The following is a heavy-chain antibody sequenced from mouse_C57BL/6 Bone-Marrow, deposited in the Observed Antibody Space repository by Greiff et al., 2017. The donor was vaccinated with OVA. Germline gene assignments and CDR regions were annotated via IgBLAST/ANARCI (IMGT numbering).Heavy chain of an antibody. CDR3: ARMGYYSQGFAY. V-gene: IGHV1-52*01. CDR1: GYTFTSYW. CDR2: IDPSDSET. D-gene: IGHD1-1*01. J-gene: IGHJ3*01. Sequence: VQLQQPGAELVRPGSSVKLSCKASGYTFTSYWMHWVKQRPIQGLEWIGNIDPSDSETHYNQKFKDKATLTVDKSSSTAYMQLSSLTSEDSAVYYCARMGYYSQGFAYWGQGTLVTVSA.